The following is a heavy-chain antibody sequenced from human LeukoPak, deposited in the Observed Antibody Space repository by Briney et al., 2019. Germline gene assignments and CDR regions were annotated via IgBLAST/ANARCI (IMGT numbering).Heavy chain of an antibody. V-gene: IGHV4-59*01. J-gene: IGHJ4*02. Sequence: PSETLSLPCTVSGGSISTYYGNWIRQAPGKGLEWIGYIYYSGSTNYNPSLKSRVTMSVDTSRNQFSLKLSSVTAADTAVYYCARADGDYVFDYWGQGTLVTVSS. D-gene: IGHD4-17*01. CDR1: GGSISTYY. CDR2: IYYSGST. CDR3: ARADGDYVFDY.